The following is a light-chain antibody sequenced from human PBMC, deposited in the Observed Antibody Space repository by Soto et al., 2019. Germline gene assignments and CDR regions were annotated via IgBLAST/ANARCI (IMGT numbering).Light chain of an antibody. CDR2: CAS. J-gene: IGKJ1*01. Sequence: EIVMTQSPSTLSVSPGERATLYCRASQSCSSNVAWYQQKPGQTPRLLIYCASNSATGIPARFRGSGSGTEFTLTISSLQAEDFGGYYCPHYKKWPRTFGQGAKVDIK. CDR1: QSCSSN. CDR3: PHYKKWPRT. V-gene: IGKV3-15*01.